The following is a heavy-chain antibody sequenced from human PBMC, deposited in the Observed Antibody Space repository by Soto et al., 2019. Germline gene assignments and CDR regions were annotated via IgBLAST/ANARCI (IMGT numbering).Heavy chain of an antibody. D-gene: IGHD2-15*01. CDR3: ARGFCSCGDCYDGNNWFDP. CDR2: FNPNSGGT. CDR1: GYTFTDYY. V-gene: IGHV1-2*02. J-gene: IGHJ5*02. Sequence: QVQLVQSGAEVKTPGASVKVSCKASGYTFTDYYIHWVRQAPGQGLEWMGWFNPNSGGTNSLQKFQGRVTMTRDTSISTAYMELSRLTSDDTAVYYCARGFCSCGDCYDGNNWFDPWGQGTLVTVSS.